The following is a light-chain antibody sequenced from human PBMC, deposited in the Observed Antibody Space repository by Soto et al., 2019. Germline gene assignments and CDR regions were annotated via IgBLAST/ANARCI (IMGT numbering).Light chain of an antibody. V-gene: IGKV1-5*03. Sequence: DIQMTQSPSTLSASIGDRVTIACRASQDVSSWLAWYQQKPGKAPKLLIYKASTLESGVPSRFNGSGSGTEFSLTITSLQPDDFATYYCQQYNSLSGTFGQGTKVEIK. CDR3: QQYNSLSGT. CDR1: QDVSSW. CDR2: KAS. J-gene: IGKJ1*01.